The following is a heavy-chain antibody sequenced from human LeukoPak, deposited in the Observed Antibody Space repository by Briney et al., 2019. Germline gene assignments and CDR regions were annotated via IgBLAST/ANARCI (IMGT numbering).Heavy chain of an antibody. CDR1: GFTFSSYG. CDR3: AREGSWGPYCSGGSCPYYYYGMDV. J-gene: IGHJ6*02. D-gene: IGHD2-15*01. Sequence: PGGSLRLSCAASGFTFSSYGMHWVRQAPGKGLEWVSSISSSSSYIYYADSVKGRFTISRDNAKNSLYLQMNSLRAEDTAVYYCAREGSWGPYCSGGSCPYYYYGMDVWGQGTTVTVSS. CDR2: ISSSSSYI. V-gene: IGHV3-21*01.